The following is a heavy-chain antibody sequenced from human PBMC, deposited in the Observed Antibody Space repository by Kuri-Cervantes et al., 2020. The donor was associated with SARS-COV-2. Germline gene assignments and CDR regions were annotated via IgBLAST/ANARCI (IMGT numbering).Heavy chain of an antibody. CDR1: GYTFTSYD. D-gene: IGHD2/OR15-2a*01. V-gene: IGHV1-18*01. Sequence: ASVKVSCKASGYTFTSYDINWVRQATGQGLEWMGWISTYNNDTNYAQKFQGRVTMTTDTYKSTVYMELTSLKSDDTAVYYCARDYFGNWFDPWGQGTLVTVSS. J-gene: IGHJ5*02. CDR2: ISTYNNDT. CDR3: ARDYFGNWFDP.